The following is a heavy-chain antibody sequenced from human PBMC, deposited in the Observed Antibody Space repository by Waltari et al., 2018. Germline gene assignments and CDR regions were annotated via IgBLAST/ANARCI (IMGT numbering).Heavy chain of an antibody. V-gene: IGHV4-59*01. Sequence: QVQLQESGSGLVKPSETLSLTCTVSGGSISSYYWSWIRQPPGKGLAWIGYIYYSGSTTYNPSLTSRVTISVDTSKSQFSLKLGSVTAADTAVYYCARGAGRLGYCSGGSCYSGPFDIWGQGTMVTVSS. J-gene: IGHJ3*02. CDR1: GGSISSYY. CDR2: IYYSGST. D-gene: IGHD2-15*01. CDR3: ARGAGRLGYCSGGSCYSGPFDI.